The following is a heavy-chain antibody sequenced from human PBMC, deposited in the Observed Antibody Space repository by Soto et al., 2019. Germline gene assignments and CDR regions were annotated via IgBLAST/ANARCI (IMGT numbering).Heavy chain of an antibody. CDR3: ARASDGDYPWFDP. CDR2: IYYSGST. D-gene: IGHD4-17*01. CDR1: GGSISSGGYY. V-gene: IGHV4-31*03. J-gene: IGHJ5*02. Sequence: QVQLQESGPGLVKPSQTLSLTCTVSGGSISSGGYYWIWIRQHPGKGLEWIGYIYYSGSTYYNPSLKSRVTISVDTSKNQFSLKLSSVTAADTAVYYCARASDGDYPWFDPWGQGTLVTVSS.